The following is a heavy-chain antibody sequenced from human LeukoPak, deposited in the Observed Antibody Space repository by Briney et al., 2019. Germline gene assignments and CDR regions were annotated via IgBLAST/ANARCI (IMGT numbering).Heavy chain of an antibody. CDR2: ISYDGSNK. V-gene: IGHV3-30*04. CDR1: GFTFSSYA. Sequence: PGGSLRLSCAASGFTFSSYAMHWVRQAPGKGLEWVAVISYDGSNKYYADSVKGRFTISRDNSKNTLYLQMNSLRAEDTAVYYCARTGYGDYVVYDYWGQGTLVTVSS. J-gene: IGHJ4*02. CDR3: ARTGYGDYVVYDY. D-gene: IGHD4-17*01.